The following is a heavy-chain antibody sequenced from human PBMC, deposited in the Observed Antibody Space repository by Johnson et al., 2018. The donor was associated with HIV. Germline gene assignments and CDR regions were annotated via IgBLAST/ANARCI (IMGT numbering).Heavy chain of an antibody. CDR2: FKGKTDGWTT. CDR3: TTGSVVGAATLWWGAFDI. D-gene: IGHD2-15*01. CDR1: GFTFTNAW. V-gene: IGHV3-15*01. Sequence: VQLVESGGDLVKPGGSLRLSCTVSGFTFTNAWMSWVRQAPGKGLEWVGRFKGKTDGWTTDFAAPVKGRFTISRDDSKNTLYLQMNSLKTEDTAVYYCTTGSVVGAATLWWGAFDIWGQGTMVTVSS. J-gene: IGHJ3*02.